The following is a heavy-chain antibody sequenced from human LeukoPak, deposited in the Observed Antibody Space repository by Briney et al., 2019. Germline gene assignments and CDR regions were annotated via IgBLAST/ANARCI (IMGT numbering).Heavy chain of an antibody. J-gene: IGHJ4*02. CDR3: ARDFVRSSSSWYYAY. D-gene: IGHD6-13*01. CDR2: ISAYNGNT. Sequence: ASVKVSCKASGYTFTSYGISWVRQAPGRGLEWMGWISAYNGNTNYAQKLQGRVTMTTDTSTSTAYMELRSLRSDDTAVYYCARDFVRSSSSWYYAYWGQGTLVTVSS. CDR1: GYTFTSYG. V-gene: IGHV1-18*01.